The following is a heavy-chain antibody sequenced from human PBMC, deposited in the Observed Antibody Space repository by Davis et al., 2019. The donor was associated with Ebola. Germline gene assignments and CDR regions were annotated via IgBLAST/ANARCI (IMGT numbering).Heavy chain of an antibody. J-gene: IGHJ6*02. CDR1: GGSISSSSYY. Sequence: MPSETLSLTCTVSGGSISSSSYYCGWIRQPPGKGLEWIGSIYYSGSTNYNPSLKSRVTISVDTSKNQFSLKLSSVTAADTAVYYCVRLITIFGVVRARMDVWGQGTTVTVSS. D-gene: IGHD3-3*01. V-gene: IGHV4-39*07. CDR3: VRLITIFGVVRARMDV. CDR2: IYYSGST.